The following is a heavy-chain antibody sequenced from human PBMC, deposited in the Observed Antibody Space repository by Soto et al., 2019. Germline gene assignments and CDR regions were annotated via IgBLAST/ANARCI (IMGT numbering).Heavy chain of an antibody. CDR2: INHSGST. V-gene: IGHV4-34*01. Sequence: TSETLSLTCAVYGGSFSGYYWSWIRQPPGKGLEWIGEINHSGSTNYNPSLKSRVTISVDTSKNQFSLKLSSVTAADTAVYYCARSRAGTPYYFDYWGQGTLVTVSS. D-gene: IGHD1-7*01. CDR3: ARSRAGTPYYFDY. CDR1: GGSFSGYY. J-gene: IGHJ4*02.